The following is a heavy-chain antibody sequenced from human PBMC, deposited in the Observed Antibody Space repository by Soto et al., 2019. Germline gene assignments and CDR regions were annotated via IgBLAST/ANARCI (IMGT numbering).Heavy chain of an antibody. D-gene: IGHD3-3*01. CDR2: ISGSGGST. Sequence: SSAASGFTFSSYAMSWVRQAPGKGLEWVSAISGSGGSTYYADSVKGRFTISRDNSKNTLYLQMNSLRAEDTAVYYCAKIPYYEFWSGYSTRYYYMDVWGKGTTVTVSS. CDR1: GFTFSSYA. CDR3: AKIPYYEFWSGYSTRYYYMDV. J-gene: IGHJ6*03. V-gene: IGHV3-23*01.